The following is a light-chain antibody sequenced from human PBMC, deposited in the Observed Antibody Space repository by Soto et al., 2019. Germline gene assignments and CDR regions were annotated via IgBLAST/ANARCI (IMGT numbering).Light chain of an antibody. CDR3: QQYFDWPPLT. V-gene: IGKV3-15*01. Sequence: EIVLTQSPATLSVSPGERVTLSCRASQSVRSNLAWYQQKPGQAPWLLIFDASTRATNMPARFSGSGSGTEFTLTISSLQSEDFAVYYCQQYFDWPPLTFGGGTKVEIK. CDR1: QSVRSN. J-gene: IGKJ4*01. CDR2: DAS.